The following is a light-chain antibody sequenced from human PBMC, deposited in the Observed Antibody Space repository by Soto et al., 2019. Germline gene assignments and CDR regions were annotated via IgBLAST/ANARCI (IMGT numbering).Light chain of an antibody. V-gene: IGKV3-20*01. CDR2: GAS. CDR1: QSVSSS. Sequence: EIVLTQSPGTLSLSPGERATLSCRASQSVSSSLAWYQQKPGQAPRLLIYGASSRATGIPDRFSGGGSGTDFTLTISRLEPEDFAVYYCHQYGSSRRTFGQGTKLEIK. J-gene: IGKJ2*01. CDR3: HQYGSSRRT.